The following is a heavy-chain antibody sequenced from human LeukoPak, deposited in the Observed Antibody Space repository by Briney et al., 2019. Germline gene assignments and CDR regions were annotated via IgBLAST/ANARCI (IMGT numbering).Heavy chain of an antibody. Sequence: SETLSLTCPVSGGSISSSSYYWGWIRQPPGKGLEWIGSIYYSGSTYYNPSLKSRLTISVDTSKNQFSLKLSSVTAADTALYYCARGYYYDSSGYTRTYYFDYWGQGTLVTVSS. J-gene: IGHJ4*02. CDR3: ARGYYYDSSGYTRTYYFDY. CDR2: IYYSGST. D-gene: IGHD3-22*01. V-gene: IGHV4-39*07. CDR1: GGSISSSSYY.